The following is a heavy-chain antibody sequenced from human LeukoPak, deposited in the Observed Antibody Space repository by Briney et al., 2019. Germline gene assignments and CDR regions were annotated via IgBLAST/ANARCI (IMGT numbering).Heavy chain of an antibody. CDR1: GGTFSSYA. D-gene: IGHD3-10*01. J-gene: IGHJ3*01. Sequence: SVKVSCKASGGTFSSYAISWVRQAPGQGLEWMGGIIPIIGTANYAQKFQGRVTITTDESTSTAYMELSSLRSEETAGYYCARDSCEYSGSGSYSFGAFDVWGQGTMVTVSS. CDR2: IIPIIGTA. CDR3: ARDSCEYSGSGSYSFGAFDV. V-gene: IGHV1-69*05.